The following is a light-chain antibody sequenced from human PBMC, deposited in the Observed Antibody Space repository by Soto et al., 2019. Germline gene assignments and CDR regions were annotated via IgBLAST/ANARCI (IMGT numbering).Light chain of an antibody. CDR3: QKYSASPRT. Sequence: EIVLTQSLGTLSLSPVERATLSCRASQSLTNNYFAWYQQKPGRALRLLIDGASTRATGIPDRFSGSGSGTDFTLTISRLEPEDVAVYYCQKYSASPRTCGPGTKGDIK. V-gene: IGKV3-20*01. CDR2: GAS. J-gene: IGKJ3*01. CDR1: QSLTNNY.